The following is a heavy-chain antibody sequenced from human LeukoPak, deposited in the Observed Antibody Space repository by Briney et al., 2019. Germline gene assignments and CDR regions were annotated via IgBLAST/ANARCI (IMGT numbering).Heavy chain of an antibody. Sequence: SETLSLTCTVSGGFISSSSYYWTWIRQPPGKGLEWIGYIYYSGSSNYNPSLKSRVTISVDTSKNQFSLKLSSVTAADTAVYFCAREVVAVAGSYFDSWGQGTLVTVSS. J-gene: IGHJ4*02. CDR1: GGFISSSSYY. V-gene: IGHV4-61*01. CDR2: IYYSGSS. D-gene: IGHD6-19*01. CDR3: AREVVAVAGSYFDS.